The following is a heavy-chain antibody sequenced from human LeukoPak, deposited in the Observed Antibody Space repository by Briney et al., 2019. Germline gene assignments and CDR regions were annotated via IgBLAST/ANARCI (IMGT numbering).Heavy chain of an antibody. CDR3: ARRSGDSSGYSNDY. J-gene: IGHJ4*02. CDR2: IYPGDSDT. CDR1: GFRFTSYW. Sequence: GESLKISWKGSGFRFTSYWIGWVRQMPGNGLEWMGIIYPGDSDTRYSPSFQGQVTISADKSISTAYLQWSSLKASDTAMYYCARRSGDSSGYSNDYWGQGTLVTVSS. V-gene: IGHV5-51*01. D-gene: IGHD3-22*01.